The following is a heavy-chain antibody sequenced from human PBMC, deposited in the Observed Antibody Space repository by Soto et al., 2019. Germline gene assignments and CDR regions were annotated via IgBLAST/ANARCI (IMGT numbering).Heavy chain of an antibody. Sequence: LQISGXGCGESFTKYWSGWVRQMKGKGLEWMAIIYPDESDTKYSPSFQGQVTISADNSISTAYLQWSSLKASDTAMYYCVRMGFSGGGYLSYYYYGMDIWGQGTTVTVSS. D-gene: IGHD5-12*01. CDR2: IYPDESDT. V-gene: IGHV5-51*01. CDR3: VRMGFSGGGYLSYYYYGMDI. CDR1: GESFTKYW. J-gene: IGHJ6*02.